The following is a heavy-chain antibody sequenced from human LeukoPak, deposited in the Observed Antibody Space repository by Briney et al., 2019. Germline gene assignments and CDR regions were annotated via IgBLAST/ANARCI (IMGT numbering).Heavy chain of an antibody. CDR1: GGTFSSYA. CDR2: IIPIFGTA. D-gene: IGHD2-2*01. Sequence: SVKVSCKASGGTFSSYAISWVRQAPGQGLEWMGGIIPIFGTANYAQKFQGRVTITADESTSTAYMELSSLRSEDTAAYYCARDQVVPAGVYYYYYGMDVWGQGTTVTVSS. CDR3: ARDQVVPAGVYYYYYGMDV. J-gene: IGHJ6*02. V-gene: IGHV1-69*13.